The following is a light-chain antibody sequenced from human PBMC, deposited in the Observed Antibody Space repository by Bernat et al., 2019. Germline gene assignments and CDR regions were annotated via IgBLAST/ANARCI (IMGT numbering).Light chain of an antibody. CDR3: QQSYSTPD. Sequence: DIQMTQSPSSLSASVGDRVTITCRASQSISNYLNWYQQKPGKAPKVLIYAASSLQSGVPSRFSGSGSGTDFTLTISSLQPEDSATYYCQQSYSTPDFGQGTRLEIK. CDR1: QSISNY. CDR2: AAS. J-gene: IGKJ5*01. V-gene: IGKV1-39*01.